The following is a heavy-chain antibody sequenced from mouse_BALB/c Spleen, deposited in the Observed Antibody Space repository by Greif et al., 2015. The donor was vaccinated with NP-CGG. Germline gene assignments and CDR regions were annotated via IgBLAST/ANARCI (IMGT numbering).Heavy chain of an antibody. CDR2: INPSTGYT. Sequence: QVQLQQSGAELAKPGASVKMSCKASGYTFTSYWMHWVKQRPGQGLEWIGYINPSTGYTEYNQKFKDKATLTADKSSSTAYMQLSRLTSEDSAVYYCARRVYYFDYWGQGTTLTVSS. CDR3: ARRVYYFDY. V-gene: IGHV1-7*01. CDR1: GYTFTSYW. J-gene: IGHJ2*01.